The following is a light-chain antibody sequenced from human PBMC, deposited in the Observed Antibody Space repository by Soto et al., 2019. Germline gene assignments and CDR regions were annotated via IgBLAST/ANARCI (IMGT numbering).Light chain of an antibody. CDR1: QTISSW. CDR3: QKTYRITLN. Sequence: DIQMTPSPSTLSGSVVDRVTITCLASQTISSWLAWYQQKPGTAPKLLIFAASRLQTGVPLRFSGSGSGTNFTLTISNLHPEDFATYSCQKTYRITLNCGGGTKGAIK. V-gene: IGKV1-5*01. J-gene: IGKJ4*01. CDR2: AAS.